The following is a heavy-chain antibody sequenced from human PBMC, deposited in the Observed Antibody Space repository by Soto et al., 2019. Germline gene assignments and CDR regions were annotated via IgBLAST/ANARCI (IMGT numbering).Heavy chain of an antibody. CDR1: GDSFTGYK. CDR3: ATWVDYGDFEGFDF. J-gene: IGHJ4*02. CDR2: VDPNGGGS. D-gene: IGHD4-17*01. V-gene: IGHV1-2*04. Sequence: GASVKVSCKTSGDSFTGYKLHWVRQAPGQGLEWMGWVDPNGGGSNSAQKFQGSVTMTWDTSITTAYLDLTRLTTNDTATYFCATWVDYGDFEGFDFWGQGTLVTVSS.